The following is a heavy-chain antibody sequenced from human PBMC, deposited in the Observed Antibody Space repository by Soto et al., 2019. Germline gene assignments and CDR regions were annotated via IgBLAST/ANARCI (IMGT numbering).Heavy chain of an antibody. V-gene: IGHV3-9*01. Sequence: GGSLRLSCAASGFTVDDYAMHWVRQVPGKGLEWVSGISWNNEIIDYADSVKGRFTISRDNAKSSLFLQMNSLRAEDTAVYYCARDLHCISTSCDYYGMDVWGQGT. D-gene: IGHD2-2*01. CDR2: ISWNNEII. CDR1: GFTVDDYA. J-gene: IGHJ6*02. CDR3: ARDLHCISTSCDYYGMDV.